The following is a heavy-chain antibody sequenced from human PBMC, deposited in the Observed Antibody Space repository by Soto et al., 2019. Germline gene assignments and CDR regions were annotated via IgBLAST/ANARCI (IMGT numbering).Heavy chain of an antibody. CDR1: GFSLTTRGVG. CDR2: IYWDDDK. J-gene: IGHJ6*02. V-gene: IGHV2-5*02. Sequence: QITLKESGPTLVKHTQTLTLTCTFSGFSLTTRGVGVAWIRQPPGKALEWLALIYWDDDKRYSPSMESRITNTKDTTKNQVVLTMTNMDPVETATDYCAHDSSGWYGMDVWGQGTTVTVSS. D-gene: IGHD6-19*01. CDR3: AHDSSGWYGMDV.